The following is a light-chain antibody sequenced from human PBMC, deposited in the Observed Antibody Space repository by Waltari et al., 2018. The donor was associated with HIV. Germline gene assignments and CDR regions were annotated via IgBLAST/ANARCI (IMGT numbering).Light chain of an antibody. CDR2: DVS. J-gene: IGLJ1*01. Sequence: QSALTQPASVSGSPGQSITIPCTGTSSDVGGYNYVPWYQQHPGKVPKLMIYDVSNRPSGVSNRFSGSKSGNTASLTISGLQAEDEADYYCSSYTSSSTNVFGTGTKVTVL. V-gene: IGLV2-14*03. CDR1: SSDVGGYNY. CDR3: SSYTSSSTNV.